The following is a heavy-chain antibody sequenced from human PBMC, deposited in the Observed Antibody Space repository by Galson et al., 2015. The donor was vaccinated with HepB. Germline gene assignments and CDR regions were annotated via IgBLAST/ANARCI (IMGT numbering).Heavy chain of an antibody. D-gene: IGHD3-22*01. Sequence: SVKVSCKASGGTFSTYTLSWVRQAPGQGLEWMGGIIPIFGSANYAQKFQGRVTITADESTSTAYMELSSLRSEDTAVYYCARGPYYDSSGYSYYFDYWGQGTLVTVSS. V-gene: IGHV1-69*13. J-gene: IGHJ4*02. CDR3: ARGPYYDSSGYSYYFDY. CDR2: IIPIFGSA. CDR1: GGTFSTYT.